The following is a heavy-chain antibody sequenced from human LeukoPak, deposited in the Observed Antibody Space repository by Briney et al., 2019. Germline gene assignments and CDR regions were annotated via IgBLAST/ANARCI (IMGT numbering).Heavy chain of an antibody. CDR1: GDSVSNNSAA. Sequence: SQTLSLTCSISGDSVSNNSAAWNWIRQSPSRGLEWLGRTYYRSKWYNDYAVSVKGRMTINPDTSTNQFSLQLNSVTPEDTAVYYCARAEYNWNDDYYGMDVWGQGTTVTVSS. V-gene: IGHV6-1*01. D-gene: IGHD1-1*01. CDR2: TYYRSKWYN. J-gene: IGHJ6*02. CDR3: ARAEYNWNDDYYGMDV.